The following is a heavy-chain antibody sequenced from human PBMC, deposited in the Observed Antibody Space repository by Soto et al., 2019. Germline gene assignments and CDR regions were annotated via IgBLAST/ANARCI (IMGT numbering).Heavy chain of an antibody. Sequence: QLQLQESGPGLVKPSETLSLTCTVSGGSISSSNYYWGWIRQPPGKGLEWIGNIYYSGSTYYNPSLKRRVTISVDTSKNQFSLKLSSVTAADTAVYYCARRGFSSGWSYYFDYWGQGTLVTVSS. J-gene: IGHJ4*02. V-gene: IGHV4-39*01. CDR2: IYYSGST. CDR3: ARRGFSSGWSYYFDY. CDR1: GGSISSSNYY. D-gene: IGHD6-19*01.